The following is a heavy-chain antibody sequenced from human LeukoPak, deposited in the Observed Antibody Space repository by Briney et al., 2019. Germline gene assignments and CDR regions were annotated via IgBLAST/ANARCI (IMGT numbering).Heavy chain of an antibody. CDR2: IKPDGTTK. CDR3: ARSIPYGTTWYGRSDY. D-gene: IGHD6-13*01. J-gene: IGHJ4*02. V-gene: IGHV3-7*03. Sequence: GGSLRLSCAASGFPFSSYSMTWVRQAPGKGLEWVANIKPDGTTKFYVDSVKGRFTISRDNALNSLYLQMNSLRAEDTAICYCARSIPYGTTWYGRSDYWGQGTLVTVSS. CDR1: GFPFSSYS.